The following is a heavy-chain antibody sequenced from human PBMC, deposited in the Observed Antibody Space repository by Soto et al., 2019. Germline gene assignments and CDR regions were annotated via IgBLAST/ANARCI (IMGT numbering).Heavy chain of an antibody. J-gene: IGHJ5*02. V-gene: IGHV4-31*03. D-gene: IGHD3-22*01. CDR2: IYYSGST. CDR1: GGSISSGGYY. CDR3: ARVNLYYYDSSGYYPRNWFGP. Sequence: SETLSLTCTVSGGSISSGGYYWSWIRQHPGKGLEWIGYIYYSGSTYYNPSLKSRVTISVDTSKNQFSLKLSSVTAADTAVYYCARVNLYYYDSSGYYPRNWFGPWGQGTLVTVSS.